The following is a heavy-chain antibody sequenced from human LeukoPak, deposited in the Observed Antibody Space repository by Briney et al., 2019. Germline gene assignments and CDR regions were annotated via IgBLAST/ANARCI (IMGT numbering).Heavy chain of an antibody. CDR3: AKDSESSGSYFLDAFDI. D-gene: IGHD1-26*01. Sequence: SCKASGGTFSSYGMHWVRQAPGKGLEWVAVIWYDGSNKYYADSVKGRFTISRDNSKNTLYLQMNSLRAEDTAVYYCAKDSESSGSYFLDAFDIWGQGTMVTVSS. CDR1: GGTFSSYG. V-gene: IGHV3-33*06. CDR2: IWYDGSNK. J-gene: IGHJ3*02.